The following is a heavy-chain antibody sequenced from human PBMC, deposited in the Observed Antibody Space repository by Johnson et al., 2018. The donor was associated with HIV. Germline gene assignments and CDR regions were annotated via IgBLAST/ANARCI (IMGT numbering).Heavy chain of an antibody. J-gene: IGHJ3*02. D-gene: IGHD3-16*02. Sequence: QVQLVESGGGVVQPGRSLRLSCAASGFTFSVFDMHWVRLAPGKGLEWVAFIRYDGSNKYYADSVKGRFTISRDNSKNTLYLQMNSLRAEDTAVYYCATISVIPSRVNDAFDIWGQGTMVTVSS. CDR1: GFTFSVFD. CDR3: ATISVIPSRVNDAFDI. CDR2: IRYDGSNK. V-gene: IGHV3-30*02.